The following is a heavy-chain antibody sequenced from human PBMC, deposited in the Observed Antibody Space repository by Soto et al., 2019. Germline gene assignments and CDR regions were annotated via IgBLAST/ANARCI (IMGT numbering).Heavy chain of an antibody. CDR3: ATPEYCSGGSCFGMDV. CDR2: INPSGGST. Sequence: GPSVKVSCKASGYTFTSYYMHWVRQAPGQGLEWMGIINPSGGSTSYAQKFQGRVTMTRDTSTSTVYMELSSLRSEDTAVYYCATPEYCSGGSCFGMDVWGQGTTVTVSS. J-gene: IGHJ6*02. V-gene: IGHV1-46*01. D-gene: IGHD2-15*01. CDR1: GYTFTSYY.